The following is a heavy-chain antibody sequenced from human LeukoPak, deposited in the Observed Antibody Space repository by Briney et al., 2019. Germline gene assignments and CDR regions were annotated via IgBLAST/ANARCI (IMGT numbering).Heavy chain of an antibody. J-gene: IGHJ6*03. D-gene: IGHD6-13*01. Sequence: GGSLRLSCAASGFTFSSYAMHWVRQAPGKGLEWVAVISYDGSNKYYADSVKGRFTISRDDSKNTLYLQMNSLRAEDTAVYYCAKDSSSWYVTPDYYYYYMDVWGKGTTVTVSS. CDR2: ISYDGSNK. CDR3: AKDSSSWYVTPDYYYYYMDV. CDR1: GFTFSSYA. V-gene: IGHV3-30*04.